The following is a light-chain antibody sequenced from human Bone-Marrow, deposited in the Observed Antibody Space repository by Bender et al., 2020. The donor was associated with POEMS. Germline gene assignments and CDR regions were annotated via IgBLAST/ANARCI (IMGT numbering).Light chain of an antibody. Sequence: QSALTQPASVSGSPGQSITISCTGTSSDVGGYNYVSWYQQHPGNAPKLMIYEGTKRPSGVPGRFSGSKSGNTASLTISGLQTEDEAHYYCYSYRSSSRMFGGETKVTVL. CDR3: YSYRSSSRM. CDR1: SSDVGGYNY. J-gene: IGLJ3*02. V-gene: IGLV2-23*01. CDR2: EGT.